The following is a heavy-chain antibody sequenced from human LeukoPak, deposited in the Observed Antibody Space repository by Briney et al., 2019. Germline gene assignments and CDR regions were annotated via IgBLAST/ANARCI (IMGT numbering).Heavy chain of an antibody. V-gene: IGHV4-59*01. J-gene: IGHJ4*02. Sequence: SKTLSLTCTVSGGSISSYYWSWIRQPPGKGLEWIGYIYYSGSTNYNPSLKSRVTISVDTSKNQFSLKLSSVTAADTAVYYCARDRTTGYSSGWYCDWGQGTLVTVSS. CDR3: ARDRTTGYSSGWYCD. CDR2: IYYSGST. D-gene: IGHD6-19*01. CDR1: GGSISSYY.